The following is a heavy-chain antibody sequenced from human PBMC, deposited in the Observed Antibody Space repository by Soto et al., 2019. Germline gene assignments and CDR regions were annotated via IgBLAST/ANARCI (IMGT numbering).Heavy chain of an antibody. V-gene: IGHV3-48*01. Sequence: PGGSLRLSCAASGFTFSSYSMNWVRQAPGKGLEWVSYISSSSSTIYYADSVKGRFTISRDNAKNSLYLQMNSLRAEDTAVYYCARDLGSSWYPEYFQHWGQGTLVTASS. D-gene: IGHD6-13*01. CDR3: ARDLGSSWYPEYFQH. CDR1: GFTFSSYS. CDR2: ISSSSSTI. J-gene: IGHJ1*01.